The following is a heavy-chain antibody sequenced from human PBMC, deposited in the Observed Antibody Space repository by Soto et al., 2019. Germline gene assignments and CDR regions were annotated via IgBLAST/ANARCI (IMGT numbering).Heavy chain of an antibody. J-gene: IGHJ4*02. CDR2: IIAMFGTT. CDR1: GGTFRTSS. CDR3: ARVDLKDPDLSASYVDS. V-gene: IGHV1-69*01. D-gene: IGHD2-15*01. Sequence: HVQLVQSGAEVKKPGSSVSVSCKASGGTFRTSSFSWVRQDPGQGLEWMGGIIAMFGTTTYAPEFQGRLTITADESSPSVFMQLSSLPPADTAFFFCARVDLKDPDLSASYVDSGGQGSRVVVSS.